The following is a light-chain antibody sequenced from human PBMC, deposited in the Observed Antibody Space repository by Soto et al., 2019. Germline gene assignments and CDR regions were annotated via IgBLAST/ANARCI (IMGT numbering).Light chain of an antibody. V-gene: IGLV4-69*02. CDR3: QTWGTGIQV. J-gene: IGLJ2*01. CDR1: SGHSSYA. CDR2: LANDGAH. Sequence: QLVLTQSPSASASLGASVKLTCTLSSGHSSYAIAWHQQRPEKGPRYLMKLANDGAHSRADGIPDRFSGSSSGAERYLTISSLRSEDEADYYCQTWGTGIQVFGGGTKVTVL.